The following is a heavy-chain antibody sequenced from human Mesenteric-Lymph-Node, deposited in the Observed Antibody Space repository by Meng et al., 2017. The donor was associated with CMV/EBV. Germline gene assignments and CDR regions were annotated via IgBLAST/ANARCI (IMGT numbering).Heavy chain of an antibody. J-gene: IGHJ4*02. CDR3: AHRQTGGGNCYPASFDY. V-gene: IGHV2-5*02. CDR1: SLVTGGVV. Sequence: SLVTGGVVAGSVRHPPGRALQWLALIYWDDDTRSSPSLKSRLTITKDTSKYQVVLTVANVDPVDTATYYCAHRQTGGGNCYPASFDYWGQGTLVTVSS. D-gene: IGHD1-1*01. CDR2: IYWDDDT.